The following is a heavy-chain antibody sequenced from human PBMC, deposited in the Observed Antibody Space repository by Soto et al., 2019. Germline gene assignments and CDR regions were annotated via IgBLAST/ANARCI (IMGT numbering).Heavy chain of an antibody. CDR3: AKEGYSSSSRGGY. CDR1: GFTFSNYA. V-gene: IGHV3-23*01. Sequence: PGGSLRLSCAASGFTFSNYAMNWVRQAPGKGLEWVSVTSGSGGSASYADSVQGRFTISRDNSKNTLFLQMNSLRAEDTAIYYCAKEGYSSSSRGGYWGQGTLVTVSS. D-gene: IGHD6-6*01. CDR2: TSGSGGSA. J-gene: IGHJ4*02.